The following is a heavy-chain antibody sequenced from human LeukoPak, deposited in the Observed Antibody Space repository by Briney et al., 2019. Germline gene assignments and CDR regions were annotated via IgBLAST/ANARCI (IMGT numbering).Heavy chain of an antibody. CDR3: ARRIPSNNSFDG. D-gene: IGHD2-2*01. J-gene: IGHJ5*02. Sequence: PSETLSLTCTVSGGSITSNYWSWIRQTPGKGLEWIGYIYNSGTTKYNPSLKSRVTMSAHMSKNQFSLTLNSVTAADTAVYYCARRIPSNNSFDGWGQGTLVTVSS. CDR1: GGSITSNY. CDR2: IYNSGTT. V-gene: IGHV4-59*01.